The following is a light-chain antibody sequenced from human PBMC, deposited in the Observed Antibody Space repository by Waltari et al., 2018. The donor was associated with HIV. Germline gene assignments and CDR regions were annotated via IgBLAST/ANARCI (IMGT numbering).Light chain of an antibody. V-gene: IGKV1-39*01. CDR1: QFISSY. CDR2: TES. CDR3: QQSYSKLALT. Sequence: DIQMTQSPSSLSASVGDSVTITCRASQFISSYLNWYQKKPGMAPKLLIYTESTLESGVPSRFSGSGSGTEFNLTISSLQREDFATYYCQQSYSKLALTFGGGTKVELK. J-gene: IGKJ4*01.